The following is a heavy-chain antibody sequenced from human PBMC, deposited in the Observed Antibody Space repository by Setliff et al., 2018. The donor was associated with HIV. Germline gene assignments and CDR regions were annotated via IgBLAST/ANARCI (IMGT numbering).Heavy chain of an antibody. Sequence: GGSLRLSCAAYGFTFDDFGMSWVRQAPGKGLEWVSGINWNGYSTGYADSVKGRFTISRDNAKNSLYLQMNSLRVEDTAVYYCARDGDYYGDYYYYMDVWGKGTTVTVSS. CDR1: GFTFDDFG. D-gene: IGHD3-22*01. CDR3: ARDGDYYGDYYYYMDV. J-gene: IGHJ6*03. CDR2: INWNGYST. V-gene: IGHV3-20*04.